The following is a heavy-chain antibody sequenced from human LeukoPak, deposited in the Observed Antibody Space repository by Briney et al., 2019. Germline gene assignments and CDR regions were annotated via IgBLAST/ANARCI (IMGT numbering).Heavy chain of an antibody. J-gene: IGHJ4*02. V-gene: IGHV3-33*06. Sequence: GGSLRLSCAASGFTVSSNYMSWVRQAPGKGLEWAALIWNDGSKEYYADSVKGRFTISRDNSKSTLYLQMNSLRAEDTAVYYCAKGAFWTGYSEYFDPWGQGVLVTVSS. D-gene: IGHD3/OR15-3a*01. CDR2: IWNDGSKE. CDR1: GFTVSSNY. CDR3: AKGAFWTGYSEYFDP.